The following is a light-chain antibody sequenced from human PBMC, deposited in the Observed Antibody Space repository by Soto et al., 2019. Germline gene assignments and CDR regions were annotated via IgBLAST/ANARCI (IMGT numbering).Light chain of an antibody. J-gene: IGKJ1*01. CDR2: AAS. CDR1: QSITTF. V-gene: IGKV1-39*01. CDR3: QQYGSSRT. Sequence: DIQVTQSPSSLSASVGDRVTITCRASQSITTFLNWYQQKPGNAPKLLIYAASSLQTGVPSRFSGSGSGTDFTLTISRLEPEDFAVYYCQQYGSSRTFGQGTKVEIK.